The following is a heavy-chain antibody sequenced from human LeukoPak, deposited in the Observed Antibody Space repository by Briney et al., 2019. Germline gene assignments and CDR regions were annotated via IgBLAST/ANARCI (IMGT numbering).Heavy chain of an antibody. CDR2: ISAYNGNT. D-gene: IGHD2-15*01. CDR3: ARVDGGPDY. Sequence: GASVKVSCKTSGYTFTSYGISWVRQAPGQGLEWMGWISAYNGNTDYAQNLQDRVTMTTDTSTSTAYMELRSLRSDDTAVYFCARVDGGPDYWGQGTLVTVSS. CDR1: GYTFTSYG. V-gene: IGHV1-18*01. J-gene: IGHJ4*02.